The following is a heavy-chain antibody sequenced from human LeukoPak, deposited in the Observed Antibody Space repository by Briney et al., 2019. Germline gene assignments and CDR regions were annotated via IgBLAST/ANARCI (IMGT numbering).Heavy chain of an antibody. CDR2: IIPIFGTA. Sequence: SVKVSCKASGGTFSSYAISWVRQAPGQGLEWMGGIIPIFGTANYAQKFQGRVTITTDESTSTAYMELSSLRSEDTAVYYCARVATLGGGWPTYNWFDPWGQGTLVTVSS. V-gene: IGHV1-69*05. D-gene: IGHD6-19*01. CDR3: ARVATLGGGWPTYNWFDP. J-gene: IGHJ5*02. CDR1: GGTFSSYA.